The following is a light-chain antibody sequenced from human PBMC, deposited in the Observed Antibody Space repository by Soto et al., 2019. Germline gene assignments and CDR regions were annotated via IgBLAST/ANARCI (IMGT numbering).Light chain of an antibody. J-gene: IGKJ5*01. Sequence: DIVMTQSPATLSVAPGERATLSCRASQSVSSYLAWYQQKPGQAPRLLIYDASSRATGIPARFSGSGSGTDFTLTISSLEPEDFAVYYCQQRSNWPITFGQGTRLEI. CDR2: DAS. V-gene: IGKV3-11*01. CDR3: QQRSNWPIT. CDR1: QSVSSY.